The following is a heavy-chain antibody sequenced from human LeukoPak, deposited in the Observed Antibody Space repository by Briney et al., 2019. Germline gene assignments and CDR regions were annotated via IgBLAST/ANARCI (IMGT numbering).Heavy chain of an antibody. D-gene: IGHD3-10*01. J-gene: IGHJ4*02. Sequence: GGSLRLSCAASGFTFGSYTMNWVRQAPGKGLQWVSIIYSGGSTYYADSVKGRFTISRDNSKNTLYLQMNSLRAEDTAVYYCAVTRDYFGSGSYFVPVFFDYWGQGTLVTVSS. CDR2: IYSGGST. V-gene: IGHV3-53*01. CDR1: GFTFGSYT. CDR3: AVTRDYFGSGSYFVPVFFDY.